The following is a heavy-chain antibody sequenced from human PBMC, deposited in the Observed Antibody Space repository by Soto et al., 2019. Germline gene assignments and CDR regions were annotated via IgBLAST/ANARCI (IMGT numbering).Heavy chain of an antibody. D-gene: IGHD4-17*01. CDR2: IRSNSSTI. CDR1: GFTFSSYS. Sequence: GGSLRLSCAASGFTFSSYSMNWVRQAPGKGLEWVSYIRSNSSTIYYADSVKVRFTTSRDKRKNSLYLQMNSLRDEATAVYYCARRSNGDYDAFDIWGQGTMVTVSS. J-gene: IGHJ3*02. V-gene: IGHV3-48*02. CDR3: ARRSNGDYDAFDI.